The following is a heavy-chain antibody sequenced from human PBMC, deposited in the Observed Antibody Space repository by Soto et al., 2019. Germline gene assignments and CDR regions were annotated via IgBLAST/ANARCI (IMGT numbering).Heavy chain of an antibody. CDR1: GFTFSSHW. Sequence: EVQLVESGGGLVQPGGSLRLSCAASGFTFSSHWMNWVRQAPGKGLVRVSRINPDGRSTNYADSVKGRFTISRDNAKNTVYLQMNSLGAEDTAVYYCVRDMGGDPDCWGQGTLVTVSS. D-gene: IGHD3-16*01. J-gene: IGHJ4*02. CDR2: INPDGRST. V-gene: IGHV3-74*01. CDR3: VRDMGGDPDC.